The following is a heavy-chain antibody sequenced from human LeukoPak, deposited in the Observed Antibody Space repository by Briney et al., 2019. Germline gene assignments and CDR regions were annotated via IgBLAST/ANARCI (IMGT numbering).Heavy chain of an antibody. CDR3: AKFRTGY. Sequence: PSETLSLTCAVYGGSFSGYYWSWIRQPPGKGLEWIGEINHSGSTNYNPSLKSRVTISVDTSKNQFSLKLSSVTAADTAVYYCAKFRTGYWGQGTLVTVSS. J-gene: IGHJ4*02. CDR2: INHSGST. V-gene: IGHV4-34*01. CDR1: GGSFSGYY.